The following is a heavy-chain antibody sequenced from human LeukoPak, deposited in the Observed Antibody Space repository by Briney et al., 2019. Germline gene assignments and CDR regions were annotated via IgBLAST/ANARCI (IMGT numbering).Heavy chain of an antibody. CDR3: ASYSKPYYGMDV. J-gene: IGHJ6*02. CDR1: GGSFSSYY. V-gene: IGHV4-59*08. CDR2: IYYSGST. D-gene: IGHD4-11*01. Sequence: SETLSLTCAVYGGSFSSYYWSWIRQPPGKGLEWIGYIYYSGSTNYNPSLKSRVTISVDTSKNQFSLKLTSVTAADTAVYYCASYSKPYYGMDVWGQGTTVTVSS.